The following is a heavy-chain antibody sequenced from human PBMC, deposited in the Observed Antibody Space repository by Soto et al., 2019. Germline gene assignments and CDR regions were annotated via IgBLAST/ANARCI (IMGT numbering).Heavy chain of an antibody. J-gene: IGHJ4*02. D-gene: IGHD3-10*01. Sequence: HVRLVESGGGVVQPGRSLRLSCAASGFIFSNYAMHWVRQAPGQGLEWVALIWSDGSYENYAESVKGRFTISRDNSKNTLYVQMNSLRLEDTAVYFCARGTGSGSFLIDYWGQGTLVTVSS. CDR1: GFIFSNYA. V-gene: IGHV3-33*01. CDR2: IWSDGSYE. CDR3: ARGTGSGSFLIDY.